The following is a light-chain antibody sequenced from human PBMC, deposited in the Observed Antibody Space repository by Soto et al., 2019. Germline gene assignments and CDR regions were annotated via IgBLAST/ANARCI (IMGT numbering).Light chain of an antibody. Sequence: QSVLTQPASVSGSPGQSITISCTGTSSDVGRYNYVSWFQHHPGKAPKLMIFEVSDRPSGVSNRFSGSKSGNTASLTISGLQAEDEADYYCCLYVGATTYVFGTGTKVTVL. CDR3: CLYVGATTYV. CDR1: SSDVGRYNY. CDR2: EVS. V-gene: IGLV2-14*01. J-gene: IGLJ1*01.